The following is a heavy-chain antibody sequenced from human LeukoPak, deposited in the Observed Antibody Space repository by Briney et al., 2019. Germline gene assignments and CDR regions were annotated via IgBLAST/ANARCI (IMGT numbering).Heavy chain of an antibody. CDR3: AKDSSNWSFDY. J-gene: IGHJ4*02. CDR2: IRYGGNNK. CDR1: GFTFGSYG. Sequence: GGSLRLSCGASGFTFGSYGMHWVRQAPGKGLEWVAFIRYGGNNKYYADSVKGRFAISRDNSKNTLYLQMNSLRGEDTAVYYCAKDSSNWSFDYWGQGTLVTVSS. D-gene: IGHD6-13*01. V-gene: IGHV3-30*02.